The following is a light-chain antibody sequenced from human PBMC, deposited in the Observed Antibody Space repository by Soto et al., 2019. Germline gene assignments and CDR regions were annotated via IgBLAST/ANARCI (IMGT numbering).Light chain of an antibody. J-gene: IGKJ1*01. CDR1: QSVSSD. CDR3: QKYNNWPRK. CDR2: GAS. V-gene: IGKV3-15*01. Sequence: IVMTQSPATLSVSPVERSTLSCMASQSVSSDLAWYHQKPGQPPRLLIYGASTRATGIPARLSGSGSGTEFTLTINSLQSEDVAVYYCQKYNNWPRKCGQGTKGDIK.